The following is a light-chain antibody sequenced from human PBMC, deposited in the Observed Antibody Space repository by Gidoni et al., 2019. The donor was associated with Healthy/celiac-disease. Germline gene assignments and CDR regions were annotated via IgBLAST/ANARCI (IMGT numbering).Light chain of an antibody. V-gene: IGKV4-1*01. CDR3: QQYYSTPFT. CDR2: WAS. J-gene: IGKJ3*01. Sequence: DIVMPQSPDSLALSLGERATTNCKSSQSVLYSSNNKNYLAWYQQKPGQPPKLLIYWASTRESGVPDRFSGSGSGTDFTLTISSLQAEDVAVYYCQQYYSTPFTFGPGTKVDIK. CDR1: QSVLYSSNNKNY.